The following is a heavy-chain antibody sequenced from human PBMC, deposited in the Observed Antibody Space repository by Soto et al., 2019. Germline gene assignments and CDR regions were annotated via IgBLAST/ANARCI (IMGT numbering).Heavy chain of an antibody. CDR2: ISSYNGNT. J-gene: IGHJ4*02. CDR3: ARDKLPYSSGWFFGY. V-gene: IGHV1-18*01. CDR1: GYTFNIYG. D-gene: IGHD6-19*01. Sequence: GASVKVSCKASGYTFNIYGITWVRQAPGQGLEWMGWISSYNGNTNYAQKIQGRVTLTTDTSTSTAYMELRSLRSDDTAVYYCARDKLPYSSGWFFGYWGQGTLVTVSS.